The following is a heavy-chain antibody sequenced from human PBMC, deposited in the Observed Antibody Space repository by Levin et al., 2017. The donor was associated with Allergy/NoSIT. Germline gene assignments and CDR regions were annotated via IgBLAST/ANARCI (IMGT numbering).Heavy chain of an antibody. J-gene: IGHJ4*02. CDR3: ATLGRGWLAHY. V-gene: IGHV4-39*01. CDR2: IYYSGST. Sequence: SQTLSLTCTVSGGSISSSSYYWGWIRQPPGKGLEWIGSIYYSGSTYYNPSLKSRVTISVDTSKNQFSLKLSSVTAADTAVYYCATLGRGWLAHYWGQGTLVTVSS. D-gene: IGHD6-19*01. CDR1: GGSISSSSYY.